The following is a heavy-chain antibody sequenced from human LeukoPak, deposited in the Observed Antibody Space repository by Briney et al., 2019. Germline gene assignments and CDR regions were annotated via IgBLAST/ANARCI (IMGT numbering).Heavy chain of an antibody. CDR2: IYYSGNT. V-gene: IGHV4-39*07. J-gene: IGHJ4*02. Sequence: SETLSLTCTVSGGSISSGGYYWGWIRQPPGKGLEWIGSIYYSGNTYDSPSLKSRVTTSVDTSKNQFSLKLSSVTAADTAMYYCARTVAGKLVFDDWGQGTLVTVSS. CDR1: GGSISSGGYY. CDR3: ARTVAGKLVFDD. D-gene: IGHD6-19*01.